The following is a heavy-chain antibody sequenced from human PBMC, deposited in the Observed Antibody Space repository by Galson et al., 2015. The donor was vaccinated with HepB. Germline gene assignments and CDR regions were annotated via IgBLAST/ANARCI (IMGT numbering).Heavy chain of an antibody. J-gene: IGHJ6*02. CDR2: FSGYDGST. CDR1: GYSFSNYG. D-gene: IGHD1-7*01. Sequence: SVKVSCKASGYSFSNYGPSWLRQAPGPGLEWLGWFSGYDGSTNYAQKFQGRVTMTADASTGTAYLELRNLRSDDTAVYYCARDSRLELRLNNYFSYGMDVWGQGRAVTVSS. CDR3: ARDSRLELRLNNYFSYGMDV. V-gene: IGHV1-18*01.